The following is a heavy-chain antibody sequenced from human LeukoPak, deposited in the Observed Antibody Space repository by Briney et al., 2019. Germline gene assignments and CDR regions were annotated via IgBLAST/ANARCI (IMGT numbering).Heavy chain of an antibody. CDR1: GYTFISYG. CDR3: APDYYDSLGY. CDR2: INPNSGGT. Sequence: ASVKVSCKASGYTFISYGISWVRQAPGQGLEWMGWINPNSGGTNYAQKFQGRVTMTRDTSISTAYMELSRLRSDDTAVYYCAPDYYDSLGYWGQGTLVTVSS. J-gene: IGHJ4*02. D-gene: IGHD3-22*01. V-gene: IGHV1-2*02.